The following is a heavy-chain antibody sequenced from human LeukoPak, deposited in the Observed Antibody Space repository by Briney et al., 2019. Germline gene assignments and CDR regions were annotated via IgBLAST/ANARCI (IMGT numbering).Heavy chain of an antibody. CDR2: ISGSGGST. J-gene: IGHJ4*02. V-gene: IGHV3-23*01. CDR1: GFTFSNYA. CDR3: ARNYYHDSSSYSPFDY. D-gene: IGHD3-22*01. Sequence: GGSLRLSCAASGFTFSNYAMSWVRQAPGKGLEWVSAISGSGGSTYYADSVKGRFTISRDSSKNTLYLQMNSLRAEDTAVYYCARNYYHDSSSYSPFDYWGQGTLVTVSS.